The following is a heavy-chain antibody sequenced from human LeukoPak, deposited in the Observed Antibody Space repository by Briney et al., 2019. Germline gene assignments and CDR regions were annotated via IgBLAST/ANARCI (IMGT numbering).Heavy chain of an antibody. V-gene: IGHV1-69*13. D-gene: IGHD1-26*01. CDR1: GGTFSSYA. CDR3: ASASLGSGSYPLFDY. CDR2: IIPIFGTA. Sequence: SVKVSCKASGGTFSSYAISWVRQAPGQGLEWMGGIIPIFGTANYAQKFQGRVTITADESTSTAYMELSSLRAEDTAVYYCASASLGSGSYPLFDYWGQGTLVTVSS. J-gene: IGHJ4*02.